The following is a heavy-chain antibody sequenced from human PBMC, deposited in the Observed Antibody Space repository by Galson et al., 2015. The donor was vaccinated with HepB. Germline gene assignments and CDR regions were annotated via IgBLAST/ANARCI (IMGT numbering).Heavy chain of an antibody. J-gene: IGHJ4*02. CDR1: GYTFTSYY. Sequence: SVKVSCKASGYTFTSYYMHWVRQAPGQGLEWMGIINPSGGSTSYAQKFQGRVTMTRDTSTSTVYMELSSLRSEDTAVYYCARGGYYGSGSYTALDYWGQGTLVTVSS. CDR2: INPSGGST. D-gene: IGHD3-10*01. V-gene: IGHV1-46*03. CDR3: ARGGYYGSGSYTALDY.